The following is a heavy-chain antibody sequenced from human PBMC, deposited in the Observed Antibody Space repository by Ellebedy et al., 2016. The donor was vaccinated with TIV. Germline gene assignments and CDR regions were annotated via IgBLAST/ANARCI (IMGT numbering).Heavy chain of an antibody. Sequence: MPGGSLRLSCTVSGYSISSNCDWGWSRPPPGKGLEYIGSIQHSGSTYYNPSLKSRVTISVDTSKNQFSLRLSSMTAADTAVYYCARAPRDSSGYYLRYMDVWGKGTTVTVSS. D-gene: IGHD3-22*01. CDR3: ARAPRDSSGYYLRYMDV. J-gene: IGHJ6*03. V-gene: IGHV4-38-2*02. CDR2: IQHSGST. CDR1: GYSISSNCD.